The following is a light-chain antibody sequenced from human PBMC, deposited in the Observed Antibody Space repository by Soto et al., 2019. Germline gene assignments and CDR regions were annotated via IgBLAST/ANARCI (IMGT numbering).Light chain of an antibody. V-gene: IGKV3-15*01. CDR1: QSVSSN. Sequence: EIVMTQSPATLSVSPGERATLSCRASQSVSSNLAWYQQKPGQAPRLLIYAASTRATGIPARFSGSGSGTEFTLTISSLQSEDFAVYSCQQYNNWPPWTFGQGTKAEIK. J-gene: IGKJ1*01. CDR3: QQYNNWPPWT. CDR2: AAS.